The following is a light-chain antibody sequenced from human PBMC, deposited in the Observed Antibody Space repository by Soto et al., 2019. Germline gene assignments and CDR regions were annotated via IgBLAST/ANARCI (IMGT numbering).Light chain of an antibody. J-gene: IGKJ1*01. Sequence: IHLTLTPSSLSAPEGDRVTITCRASQGISSYLAWYQQKPGKAPKLLIYAASSLQSGVPSRFSGSGSGTDFTLSICSLQPEDFATYYCQLSYCTPQRFGHGTKVDIK. V-gene: IGKV1-39*01. CDR1: QGISSY. CDR3: QLSYCTPQR. CDR2: AAS.